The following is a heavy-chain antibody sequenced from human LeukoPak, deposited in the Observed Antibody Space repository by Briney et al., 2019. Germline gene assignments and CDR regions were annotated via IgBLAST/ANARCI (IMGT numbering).Heavy chain of an antibody. Sequence: SETLSLTCTVSGGSISSYYWNWIRQPAGKGLEWIGRIYISGSTNYNPSLKSRVTISVDTSKNQFSLKLSSVTAADTAVYYCARALVVTATAFDIWGQGTMVTVSS. V-gene: IGHV4-4*07. CDR2: IYISGST. CDR1: GGSISSYY. J-gene: IGHJ3*02. D-gene: IGHD2-21*02. CDR3: ARALVVTATAFDI.